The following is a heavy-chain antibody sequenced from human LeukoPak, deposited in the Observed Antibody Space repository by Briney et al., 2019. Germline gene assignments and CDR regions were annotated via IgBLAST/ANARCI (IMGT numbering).Heavy chain of an antibody. CDR1: GGSISSSNW. CDR3: ARQGGSGWYYFDY. J-gene: IGHJ4*02. D-gene: IGHD6-19*01. CDR2: IYHSGST. V-gene: IGHV4-4*02. Sequence: SETLSLTCAVSGGSISSSNWWSWVRQPPGKGLEWIGEIYHSGSTNYNPSLKSRVTISVDKSKNQFSLKLTSVTAADTAAYYCARQGGSGWYYFDYWGQGTLVTVSS.